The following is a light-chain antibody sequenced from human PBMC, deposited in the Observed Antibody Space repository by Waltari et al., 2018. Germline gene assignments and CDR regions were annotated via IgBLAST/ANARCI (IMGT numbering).Light chain of an antibody. Sequence: GVLTQSPLSLAVTLGQPASIPRKSSQSLLYSNGNVYLDWYLQRPGQSPRRLIYQVSKRDSGVPDRFSGSGSDTDFTLRISRVEADDVGTYYCLQVPFTFGPGTKMEVK. CDR1: QSLLYSNGNVY. J-gene: IGKJ3*01. CDR3: LQVPFT. V-gene: IGKV2-30*01. CDR2: QVS.